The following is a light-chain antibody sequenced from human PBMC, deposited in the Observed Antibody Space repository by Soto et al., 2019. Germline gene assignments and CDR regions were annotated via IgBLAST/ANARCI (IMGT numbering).Light chain of an antibody. J-gene: IGLJ2*01. CDR3: AAWDDSLNGVV. CDR1: SSNIGSNT. Sequence: QSVLTQPPPASGTPGQRVTISCSVSSSNIGSNTVNWYQQLPRPAPKLLIYSNNQRPSGVPDRFSGSKSGTSASLAISGLQSEDEADYYCAAWDDSLNGVVFGGGTKLTVL. CDR2: SNN. V-gene: IGLV1-44*01.